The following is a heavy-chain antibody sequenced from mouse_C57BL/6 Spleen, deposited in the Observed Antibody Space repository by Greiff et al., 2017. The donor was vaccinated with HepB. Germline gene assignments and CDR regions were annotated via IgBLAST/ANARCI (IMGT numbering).Heavy chain of an antibody. CDR2: INYDGSST. CDR3: ARDIVDRYFDV. J-gene: IGHJ1*03. V-gene: IGHV5-16*01. Sequence: EVKVVESEGGLVQPGSSMKLSCTASGFTFSDYYMAWVRQVPEKGLEWVANINYDGSSTYYLDSLKSRFIISRDNAKNILYLQMSSLKSEDTATYYCARDIVDRYFDVWGTGTTVTVSS. CDR1: GFTFSDYY.